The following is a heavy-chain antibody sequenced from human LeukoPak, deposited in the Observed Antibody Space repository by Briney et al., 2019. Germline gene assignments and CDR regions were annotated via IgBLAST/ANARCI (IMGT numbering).Heavy chain of an antibody. CDR2: ISGSGGGT. J-gene: IGHJ6*02. V-gene: IGHV3-23*01. D-gene: IGHD4-17*01. Sequence: PGGSLRLSCAVSGISLSNYGMSWVRQAPGKGLEWVAGISGSGGGTNYADSVKGRFTISRDNAQNSLYLQMSSLRAEDTAVYYCARVEDDYGDYYYGMDVWGQGTTVTVSS. CDR3: ARVEDDYGDYYYGMDV. CDR1: GISLSNYG.